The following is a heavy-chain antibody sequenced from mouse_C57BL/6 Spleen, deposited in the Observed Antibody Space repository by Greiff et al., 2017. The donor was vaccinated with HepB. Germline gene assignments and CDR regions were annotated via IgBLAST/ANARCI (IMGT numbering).Heavy chain of an antibody. CDR2: IYPGDGDT. V-gene: IGHV1-82*01. Sequence: LQESGPELVKPGASVKISCKASGYAFSSSWMNWVKQRPGKGLEWIGRIYPGDGDTNYNGKFKGKATLTADKSSSTAYMQLSSLTSEDSAVYFCARYPDARFAYWGQGTLVTVSA. J-gene: IGHJ3*01. CDR1: GYAFSSSW. D-gene: IGHD2-3*01. CDR3: ARYPDARFAY.